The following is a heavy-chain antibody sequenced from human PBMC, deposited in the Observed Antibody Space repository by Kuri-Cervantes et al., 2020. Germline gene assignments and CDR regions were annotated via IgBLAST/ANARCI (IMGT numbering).Heavy chain of an antibody. CDR1: GGSVGSGSFF. V-gene: IGHV4-61*01. J-gene: IGHJ5*02. CDR3: ARTLGGSSWMNWFDP. D-gene: IGHD6-13*01. Sequence: SETLSLTCTVSGGSVGSGSFFWGWIRQPPGKGLEWIGYIYYTGDTNYNPSLKSRITISRDASKNQFSLNLRSVTAADTAVYYCARTLGGSSWMNWFDPWGQGTLVTVSS. CDR2: IYYTGDT.